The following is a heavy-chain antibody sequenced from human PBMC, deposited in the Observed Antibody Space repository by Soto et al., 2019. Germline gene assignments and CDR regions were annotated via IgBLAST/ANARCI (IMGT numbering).Heavy chain of an antibody. V-gene: IGHV4-61*01. J-gene: IGHJ6*02. CDR3: ARENLRSRMDV. CDR2: IYYSGST. Sequence: ASETLSLTCTVSGDSSVSSSSYYWGWIRQPPGKGLEWIGYIYYSGSTNYSPSLKSRVTISVDTSKNQFSLKLRSVTAADTAVYYCARENLRSRMDVWGQGTTVTVSS. CDR1: GDSSVSSSSYY. D-gene: IGHD5-12*01.